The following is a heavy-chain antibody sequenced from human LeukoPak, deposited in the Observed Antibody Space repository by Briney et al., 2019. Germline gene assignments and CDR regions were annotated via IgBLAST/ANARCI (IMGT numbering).Heavy chain of an antibody. Sequence: GESLKISCKASGYSFTNYWIGWVRQIPGKGLEWMGIIYPGDSDTRYSPSFQGQVTMSADKSISTAYLQWSSLKASDTAMYYCARPTTVVTPRAFDIWGKGTMVTVS. V-gene: IGHV5-51*01. CDR1: GYSFTNYW. D-gene: IGHD4-23*01. CDR3: ARPTTVVTPRAFDI. CDR2: IYPGDSDT. J-gene: IGHJ3*02.